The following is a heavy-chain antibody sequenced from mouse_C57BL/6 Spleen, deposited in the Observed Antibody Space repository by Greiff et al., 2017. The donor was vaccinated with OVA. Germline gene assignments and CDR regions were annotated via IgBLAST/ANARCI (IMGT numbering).Heavy chain of an antibody. J-gene: IGHJ2*01. V-gene: IGHV1-4*01. Sequence: VQLQESGAELARPGASVKMSCKASGYTFTSYTMHWVKQRPGQGLEWIGYINPSSGYTKFNQKFKDKATLTADKSSSTAYMQLSSLTSEDAAVYYCARRTAQATGNFDYWGQGTTLTVSS. CDR3: ARRTAQATGNFDY. CDR2: INPSSGYT. CDR1: GYTFTSYT. D-gene: IGHD3-2*02.